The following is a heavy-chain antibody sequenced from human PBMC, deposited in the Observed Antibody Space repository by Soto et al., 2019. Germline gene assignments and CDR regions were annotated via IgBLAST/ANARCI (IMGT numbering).Heavy chain of an antibody. J-gene: IGHJ4*02. CDR3: AKDGIEYSYYSSDY. D-gene: IGHD3-10*01. CDR1: GFTFSNYA. V-gene: IGHV3-23*01. CDR2: ISGSGGST. Sequence: PGGSLRLSCAASGFTFSNYAMSWVRQAPGKGLEWVSLISGSGGSTYYADSLKGRFTVSRDNSRDTLYLQMNSLRVEDTAVYYCAKDGIEYSYYSSDYWGQGTLVTVSS.